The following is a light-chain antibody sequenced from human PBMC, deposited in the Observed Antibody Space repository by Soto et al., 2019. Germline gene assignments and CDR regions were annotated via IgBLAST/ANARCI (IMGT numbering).Light chain of an antibody. CDR2: AAS. CDR3: QKSNSAPVP. V-gene: IGKV1-27*01. Sequence: DIQLTQSPSALSASVGDRVTITCRASQGISNYLAWYQQKPGKAPKLLIYAASTLQSGVPSRFSGSGSGTDFSLTIASLQPEDVATYFCQKSNSAPVPFGQGTKLEI. CDR1: QGISNY. J-gene: IGKJ2*01.